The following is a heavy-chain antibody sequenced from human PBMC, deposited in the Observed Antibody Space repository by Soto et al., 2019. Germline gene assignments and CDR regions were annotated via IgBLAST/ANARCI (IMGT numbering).Heavy chain of an antibody. CDR1: GGSLSSFY. D-gene: IGHD3-10*01. J-gene: IGHJ5*02. Sequence: QVQLQESGPVLVKPSETLSLTCTVSGGSLSSFYWSWIRPPPGKGLEWVGYIYYSGSTNYNPSLKSRVTRSVDTSKNQFSLKLSSVTAADTAVYYCARLNYYGTEDWFDPWGQGTLVTVSS. V-gene: IGHV4-59*08. CDR3: ARLNYYGTEDWFDP. CDR2: IYYSGST.